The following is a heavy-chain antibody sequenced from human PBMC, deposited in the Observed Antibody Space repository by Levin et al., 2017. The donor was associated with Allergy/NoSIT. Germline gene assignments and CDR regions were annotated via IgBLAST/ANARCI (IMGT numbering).Heavy chain of an antibody. Sequence: ASVKVSCADSGFTFSDRMNWVRQAPGKGLEWISYVSLSGTTIYYAASVKGRFTISRDSTKNSVYLQMNTLRGEDTAVYYCTTKGYYGMDVWGQGTTVTVSS. J-gene: IGHJ6*02. V-gene: IGHV3-48*01. CDR3: TTKGYYGMDV. CDR1: GFTFSDR. D-gene: IGHD1-26*01. CDR2: VSLSGTTI.